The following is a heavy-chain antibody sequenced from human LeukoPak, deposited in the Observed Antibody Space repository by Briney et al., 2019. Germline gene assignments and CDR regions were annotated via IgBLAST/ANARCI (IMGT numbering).Heavy chain of an antibody. V-gene: IGHV1-46*01. CDR3: ATTSVGGDYGYYYYYGMDV. J-gene: IGHJ6*02. Sequence: ASVKVSCKASGYTFTSYYMHWVRQAPGQGLEWMGIINPSGGSTSYAQKFQGRVTMTRDTSTSTVYMELSSLRSEDTAVYYCATTSVGGDYGYYYYYGMDVWGQGTTVTVSS. CDR1: GYTFTSYY. D-gene: IGHD4-17*01. CDR2: INPSGGST.